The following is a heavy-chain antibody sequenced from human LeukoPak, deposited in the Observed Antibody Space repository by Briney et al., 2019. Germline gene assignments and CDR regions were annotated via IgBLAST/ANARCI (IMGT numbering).Heavy chain of an antibody. CDR1: GFTFSSSA. D-gene: IGHD2-2*01. Sequence: GGSLRLSCAASGFTFSSSAMHWVRQAPGKGLEYVSGISSNVGNTYYANSVKGRFTISRDNSKNTLYLQMSSLRAEDTAVYYCVKGRCSGSSCYGGDYWGQGTLVTVSS. CDR3: VKGRCSGSSCYGGDY. V-gene: IGHV3-64*01. J-gene: IGHJ4*02. CDR2: ISSNVGNT.